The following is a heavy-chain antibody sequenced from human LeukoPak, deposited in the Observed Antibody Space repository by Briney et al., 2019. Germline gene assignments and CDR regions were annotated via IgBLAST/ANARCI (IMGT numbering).Heavy chain of an antibody. CDR3: AKAFDYNGLRGEGGSFDC. D-gene: IGHD4-11*01. Sequence: GGSLRLSCVASGFNFSKNDMHWVRQTTERGLEWVSAIGVGGDTYYADPVKGRFTISRENGKNSVYLQMNRLRAGDTALYFCAKAFDYNGLRGEGGSFDCWGQGALVTVSS. CDR2: IGVGGDT. J-gene: IGHJ4*02. CDR1: GFNFSKND. V-gene: IGHV3-13*01.